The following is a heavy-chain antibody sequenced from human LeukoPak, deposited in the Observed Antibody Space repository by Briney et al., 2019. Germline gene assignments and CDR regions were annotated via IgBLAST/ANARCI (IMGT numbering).Heavy chain of an antibody. CDR1: GFTLSSYA. J-gene: IGHJ4*02. D-gene: IGHD5-12*01. CDR3: AGGVATTDY. CDR2: ISDTGNT. Sequence: GGSLRLSCAGSGFTLSSYAMSWVRQAPGKGLEWVSAISDTGNTYHADSVKGRFTISRDNAKNSLYLQMNSLRAEDTAVYYCAGGVATTDYWGQGTLVTVSS. V-gene: IGHV3-23*01.